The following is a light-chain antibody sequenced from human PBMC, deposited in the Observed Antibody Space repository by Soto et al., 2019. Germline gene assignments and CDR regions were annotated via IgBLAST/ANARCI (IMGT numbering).Light chain of an antibody. CDR2: AAS. Sequence: DIQMTQSPSSVSASVGDRVTITCRASQGIGSWLAWYQHKPGKAPKLLIYAASNLQGGVPSRFSGSGSGTDFALTINSLQPEEFATYYCQQTNPFPSTYGQGTRLEI. J-gene: IGKJ5*01. CDR1: QGIGSW. CDR3: QQTNPFPST. V-gene: IGKV1D-12*01.